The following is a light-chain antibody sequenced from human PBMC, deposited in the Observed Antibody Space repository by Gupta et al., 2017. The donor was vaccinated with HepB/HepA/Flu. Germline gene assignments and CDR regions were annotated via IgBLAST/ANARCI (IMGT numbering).Light chain of an antibody. Sequence: QSALTQPASVSGSPGQSITISCTGTSSDVGGYNYVSWYQQHPGKAPKLMIYDVSNRPSGVSNRFSGSKSGNTASLTIXRXQAEDEXDYYCSSYTSSSTLGVFGGGTKLTVL. CDR1: SSDVGGYNY. V-gene: IGLV2-14*03. CDR2: DVS. CDR3: SSYTSSSTLGV. J-gene: IGLJ2*01.